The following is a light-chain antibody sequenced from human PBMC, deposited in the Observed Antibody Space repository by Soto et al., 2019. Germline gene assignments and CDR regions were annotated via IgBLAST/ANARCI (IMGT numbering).Light chain of an antibody. CDR2: KVS. Sequence: VVMTQSPLSLPVTLGQPASISCSSSQILVDRDGNTYFNWYQQRPGQPPRRLIYKVSYRDSGVPDRFSGSGSGTDFTQKISRVEAEDVGFYYCMQGTLWPWTFGQGTKVDIK. CDR3: MQGTLWPWT. CDR1: QILVDRDGNTY. J-gene: IGKJ1*01. V-gene: IGKV2-30*01.